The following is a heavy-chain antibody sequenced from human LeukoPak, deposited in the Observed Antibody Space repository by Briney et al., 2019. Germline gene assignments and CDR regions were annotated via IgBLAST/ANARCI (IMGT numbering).Heavy chain of an antibody. CDR1: GFTFSSYA. CDR2: ISGSGGST. Sequence: GGSLRLSCAASGFTFSSYAMSWVRQAPGKGLEWVSAISGSGGSTYYADSVKGRFTISRDNSKNTLYLQMNSLRAEDTAVYYCAKTPYDYSNYIPWFDPWGQGTLVTVSS. J-gene: IGHJ5*02. D-gene: IGHD4-11*01. V-gene: IGHV3-23*01. CDR3: AKTPYDYSNYIPWFDP.